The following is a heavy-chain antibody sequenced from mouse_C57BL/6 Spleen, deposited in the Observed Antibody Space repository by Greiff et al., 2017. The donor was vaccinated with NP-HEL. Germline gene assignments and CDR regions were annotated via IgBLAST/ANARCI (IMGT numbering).Heavy chain of an antibody. D-gene: IGHD1-1*01. J-gene: IGHJ3*01. V-gene: IGHV14-1*01. CDR2: IDPEDGDT. CDR1: GFNIKDYY. CDR3: TTGDYGSSYWFAY. Sequence: EVKVEESGAELVRPGASVKLSCTASGFNIKDYYMHWVKQRPEQGLEWIGRIDPEDGDTEYAPKFQGKATMTADTSSNTAYLQLSSLTSEDTAVYYCTTGDYGSSYWFAYWGQGTLVTVSA.